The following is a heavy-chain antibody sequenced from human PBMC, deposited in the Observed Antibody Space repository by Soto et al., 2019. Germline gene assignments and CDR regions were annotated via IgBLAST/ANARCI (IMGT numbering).Heavy chain of an antibody. CDR1: GFSLSTSGVG. CDR2: IYWNDDK. J-gene: IGHJ3*02. CDR3: AHILSHDTYCGGECYSGDRLLGFDI. V-gene: IGHV2-5*01. Sequence: QITLKESGPPLVKPTQTLTLTCTFSGFSLSTSGVGVGWIRQPPGKALEWLALIYWNDDKRYSPSLKSRLTITKDTSKNQVVLTMTNMDPVDTATYYCAHILSHDTYCGGECYSGDRLLGFDIWGQGTMVTVSS. D-gene: IGHD2-21*01.